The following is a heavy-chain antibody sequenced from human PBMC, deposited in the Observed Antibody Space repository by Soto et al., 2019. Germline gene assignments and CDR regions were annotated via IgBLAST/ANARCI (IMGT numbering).Heavy chain of an antibody. CDR2: IIPLLGMS. CDR1: GGPFNHYT. D-gene: IGHD4-17*01. V-gene: IGHV1-69*02. CDR3: ARAPTVTTQWFDP. Sequence: QVQLVQSGTEVKKPGSSVNVSCQASGGPFNHYTIHWVRQAPGQGLEWMGRIIPLLGMSNYAQRFQGRVTFTADKSTTTVYMELRSLRSDDAAVYCCARAPTVTTQWFDPWGQGTLVTVSS. J-gene: IGHJ5*02.